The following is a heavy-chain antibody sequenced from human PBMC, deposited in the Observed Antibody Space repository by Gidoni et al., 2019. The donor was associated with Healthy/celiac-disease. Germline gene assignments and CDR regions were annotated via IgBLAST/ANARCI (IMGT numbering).Heavy chain of an antibody. Sequence: EVQLVESGGGLVQPGGSLRLSCAASGFTFSSYAMGWVRQAPGKGLEWVSAISGSGGSTYYADSVKGRFTISRDNSKNTLYLQMNSLRAEDTAVYYCAKDLETSTMVRATPDYWGQGTLVTVSS. V-gene: IGHV3-23*04. CDR1: GFTFSSYA. CDR2: ISGSGGST. J-gene: IGHJ4*02. D-gene: IGHD3-10*01. CDR3: AKDLETSTMVRATPDY.